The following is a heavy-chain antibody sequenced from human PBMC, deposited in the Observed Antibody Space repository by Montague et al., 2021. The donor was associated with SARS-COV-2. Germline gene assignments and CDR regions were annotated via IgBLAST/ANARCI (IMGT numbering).Heavy chain of an antibody. CDR3: ARGRRILLWFGELLSGGDYYGMDV. Sequence: SETLSLTCAVYGGSFSGYYWSWIRQPPGKGLEWIGEINHSGSTNYNPSLKSRVTISVDTSKNQFSLKLSSVTAADTAVYYCARGRRILLWFGELLSGGDYYGMDVLGQGTTVTVSS. D-gene: IGHD3-10*01. CDR1: GGSFSGYY. CDR2: INHSGST. V-gene: IGHV4-34*01. J-gene: IGHJ6*02.